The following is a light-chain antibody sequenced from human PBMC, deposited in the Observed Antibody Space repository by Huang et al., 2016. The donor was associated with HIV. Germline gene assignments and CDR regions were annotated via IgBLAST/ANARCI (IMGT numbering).Light chain of an antibody. CDR3: LQYINWPRT. CDR1: QGISSN. Sequence: EMVMTQSPDTLSVSPGESVTLSCRASQGISSNLAWYQQKPGQAPWLLIHGASTRAAGIPARFSGSGSEIAFSLTINSLQSEDSAVYYCLQYINWPRTFGQGTKLEIK. V-gene: IGKV3-15*01. CDR2: GAS. J-gene: IGKJ2*01.